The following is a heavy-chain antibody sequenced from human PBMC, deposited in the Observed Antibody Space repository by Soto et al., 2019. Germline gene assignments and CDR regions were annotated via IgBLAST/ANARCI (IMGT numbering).Heavy chain of an antibody. D-gene: IGHD4-17*01. CDR1: GYTFTTYN. J-gene: IGHJ4*02. Sequence: QVQLVQSGTEVKKPGASVKVSCKASGYTFTTYNIHWVRQGPGHGLEWMGIINPHTGRTSYSQNSQGRVTITRDTSTSTVYMAVSSLRSADTAMYYCARGTYGDIDYWGQGTLVSVSS. V-gene: IGHV1-46*01. CDR3: ARGTYGDIDY. CDR2: INPHTGRT.